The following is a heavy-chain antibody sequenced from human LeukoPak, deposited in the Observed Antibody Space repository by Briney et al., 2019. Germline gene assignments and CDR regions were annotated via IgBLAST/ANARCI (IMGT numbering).Heavy chain of an antibody. Sequence: SETLSLTCTVSGGSISSYYWSWIRQPPGKGLEWIGYIYYSGSTNYNPCLKSRVTISVDTSKNQFSLKLSSVTAADTAVYYCARGEAVAGLDYWGQGTLVTVSS. V-gene: IGHV4-59*01. CDR3: ARGEAVAGLDY. CDR1: GGSISSYY. J-gene: IGHJ4*02. D-gene: IGHD6-19*01. CDR2: IYYSGST.